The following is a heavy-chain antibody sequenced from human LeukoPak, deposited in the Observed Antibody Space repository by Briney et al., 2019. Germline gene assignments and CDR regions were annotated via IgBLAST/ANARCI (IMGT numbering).Heavy chain of an antibody. CDR1: GGSISSYY. Sequence: SETLSLTCTVSGGSISSYYWSWIRQPAGKGLEWIGRIHSSGSTNYNPSLKSRVTISVDTSKNQFSLKLSSVTAADTAVYYCATRQQWYPGAFDIWGQGTMVTVSS. V-gene: IGHV4-4*07. D-gene: IGHD6-19*01. J-gene: IGHJ3*02. CDR2: IHSSGST. CDR3: ATRQQWYPGAFDI.